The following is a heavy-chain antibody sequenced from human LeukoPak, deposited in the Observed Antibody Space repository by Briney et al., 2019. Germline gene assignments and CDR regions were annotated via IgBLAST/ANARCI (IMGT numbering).Heavy chain of an antibody. CDR1: GVSITSSNW. V-gene: IGHV4-4*02. J-gene: IGHJ4*02. D-gene: IGHD6-13*01. CDR3: VDRAAAGFHFDY. Sequence: KSSETLSLTCAVSGVSITSSNWWNWVRQSLGKGLEWIGEIYHTGSTNYNPSLKSRVTISVDRSKDQFSLRLTSVTAADTAVYYCVDRAAAGFHFDYWGRGSLVTVSS. CDR2: IYHTGST.